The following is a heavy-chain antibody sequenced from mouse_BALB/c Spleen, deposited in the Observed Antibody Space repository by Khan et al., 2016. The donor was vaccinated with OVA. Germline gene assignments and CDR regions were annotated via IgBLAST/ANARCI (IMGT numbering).Heavy chain of an antibody. V-gene: IGHV1-7*01. Sequence: QVQLHQSGAELAKPGASVKMSCKASGYTFINYWILWVKQRPGQGLEWIGYINPSTGYTEYNQNFKDKATLTADKSSSTAYMQLSSLTSEYSAVYYCARRGLRWDFDYWGQGTTLTVSS. J-gene: IGHJ2*01. CDR2: INPSTGYT. CDR3: ARRGLRWDFDY. CDR1: GYTFINYW. D-gene: IGHD1-1*01.